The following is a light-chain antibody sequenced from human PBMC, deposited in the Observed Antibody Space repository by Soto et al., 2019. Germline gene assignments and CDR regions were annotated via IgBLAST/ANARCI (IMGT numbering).Light chain of an antibody. CDR2: GAS. Sequence: EIVLTQSPGTMSLSPGERSTLSCRASQSISISYLAWYQQKPGQAPRLVIYGASTGATGIPARFSGSGSGTEFILTISSLQPDDFATYYCQHYNSYSEAFGQGTKV. CDR3: QHYNSYSEA. V-gene: IGKV3-20*01. CDR1: QSISISY. J-gene: IGKJ1*01.